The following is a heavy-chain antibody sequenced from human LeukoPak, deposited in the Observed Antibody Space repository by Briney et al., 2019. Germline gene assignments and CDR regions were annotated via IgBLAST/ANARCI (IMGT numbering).Heavy chain of an antibody. D-gene: IGHD6-19*01. V-gene: IGHV3-21*01. CDR3: ARDPTAVAGQYYFDY. J-gene: IGHJ4*02. CDR1: GFTFSSYS. Sequence: PGGSLRLSCAASGFTFSSYSMNWVRQAPGKGLEWVSSISSSSSYIYYADSVKGRFTTSRDNAKNSLYLQMNSLRAEDTAVYYCARDPTAVAGQYYFDYWGQGTLVTVSS. CDR2: ISSSSSYI.